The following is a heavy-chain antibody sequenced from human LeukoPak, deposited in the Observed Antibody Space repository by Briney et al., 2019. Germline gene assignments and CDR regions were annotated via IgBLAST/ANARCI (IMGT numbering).Heavy chain of an antibody. CDR3: LKQYYDVLTGYYLDAFDI. CDR1: GFTFSTYG. CDR2: ISLDGSNK. J-gene: IGHJ3*02. Sequence: GGSLRLSCAASGFTFSTYGMHWVRQAPGKGLEWVAVISLDGSNKYYADFVKGRFTISRDNYKNTLALQMNSLRAEDTAVYYCLKQYYDVLTGYYLDAFDIWGQGTMVTVSS. D-gene: IGHD3-9*01. V-gene: IGHV3-30*18.